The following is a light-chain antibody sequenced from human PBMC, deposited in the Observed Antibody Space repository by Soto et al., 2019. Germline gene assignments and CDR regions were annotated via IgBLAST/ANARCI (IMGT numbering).Light chain of an antibody. Sequence: EIVLTQSPATLSLSPGERATLSCRASQSVSSSYLAWYQQKPGQAPRLLIYGASSRATGIPDRFSGSGSGTDFTLTINRLEPEDFAVFYCQQYGRFPITFGQGTRLEIK. V-gene: IGKV3-20*01. CDR3: QQYGRFPIT. CDR2: GAS. CDR1: QSVSSSY. J-gene: IGKJ5*01.